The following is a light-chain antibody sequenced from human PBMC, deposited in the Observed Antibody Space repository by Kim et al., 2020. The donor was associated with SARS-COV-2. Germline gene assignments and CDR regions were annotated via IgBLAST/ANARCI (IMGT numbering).Light chain of an antibody. CDR1: QSVSSNY. CDR2: GAS. J-gene: IGKJ2*01. Sequence: EIVLTQSPGTLSLSPGEGASLSCRASQSVSSNYLAWYQQKPGQAPRLLIYGASTRATGIADRFSGSGSGTDFNLTISRLEPEDFAVYYCHQYGSSANTFGQGTKLEI. CDR3: HQYGSSANT. V-gene: IGKV3-20*01.